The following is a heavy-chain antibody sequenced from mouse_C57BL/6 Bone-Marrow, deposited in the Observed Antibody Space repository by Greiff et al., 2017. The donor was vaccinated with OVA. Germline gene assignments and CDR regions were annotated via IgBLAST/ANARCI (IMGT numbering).Heavy chain of an antibody. D-gene: IGHD1-1*01. CDR1: GYTFTSYW. CDR3: ARTYYYYGRE. V-gene: IGHV1-55*01. J-gene: IGHJ2*01. CDR2: IYPGSGST. Sequence: QVQLQQSGAELVKPGASVKMSCKASGYTFTSYWITWVKQRPGQGLEWIGDIYPGSGSTNYNEKFKSKATLTVDTSSSTAYMQLSSLTSEDSAVYYCARTYYYYGREWGQGTTLTVSS.